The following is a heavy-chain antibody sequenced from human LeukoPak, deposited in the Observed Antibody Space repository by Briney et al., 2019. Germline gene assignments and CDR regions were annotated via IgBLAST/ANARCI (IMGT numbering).Heavy chain of an antibody. J-gene: IGHJ4*02. D-gene: IGHD1-26*01. Sequence: KTSETLSLTCTVSGGSIYSTTFYWGWIRQPLGKGLEWIGSIYYDGSTYYNPSLKSRVTISVDTSNNQFSLKLTSVTAADTAVYFCARRSDSGSDDGEDYFDYWGQGTLVTVSS. CDR3: ARRSDSGSDDGEDYFDY. CDR2: IYYDGST. V-gene: IGHV4-39*01. CDR1: GGSIYSTTFY.